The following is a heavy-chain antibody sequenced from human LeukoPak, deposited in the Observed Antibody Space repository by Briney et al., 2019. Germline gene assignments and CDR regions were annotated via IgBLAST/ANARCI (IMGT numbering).Heavy chain of an antibody. Sequence: ASVKVSCRASGYTFTSYDINWVRQATGQGLEWMGWMNPNSGNTGYAQKFQGRVTMTRNTSISTAYMELSSLRSEDTAVYYCARLLYDSSGYYYVTHAFDIWAQGTMVTVSS. V-gene: IGHV1-8*01. CDR3: ARLLYDSSGYYYVTHAFDI. J-gene: IGHJ3*02. CDR1: GYTFTSYD. CDR2: MNPNSGNT. D-gene: IGHD3-22*01.